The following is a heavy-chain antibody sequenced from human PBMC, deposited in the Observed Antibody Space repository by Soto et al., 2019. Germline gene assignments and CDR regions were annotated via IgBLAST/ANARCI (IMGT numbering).Heavy chain of an antibody. CDR1: GYTFTSYA. V-gene: IGHV1-3*01. CDR3: ARVKRVAPSYYYYGMDV. Sequence: ASVKVACKASGYTFTSYARHWVRQAPGQRLEWMGWINAGNGNTKYSQKFQGRVTITRDTSASTAYMELSSLRSEDTAVYYCARVKRVAPSYYYYGMDVWGQGTTVTVSS. D-gene: IGHD3-3*01. J-gene: IGHJ6*02. CDR2: INAGNGNT.